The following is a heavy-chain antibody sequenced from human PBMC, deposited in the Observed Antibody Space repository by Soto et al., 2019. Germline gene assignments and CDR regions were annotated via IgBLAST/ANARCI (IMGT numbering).Heavy chain of an antibody. V-gene: IGHV1-3*01. CDR1: GYTFTSYA. CDR2: INAGNGNT. J-gene: IGHJ5*02. CDR3: ARGQLGVVNWFEP. Sequence: QVQLVQSGAEVKKPGASVKVSCKASGYTFTSYAMHWVRQAPGQRLEWMGWINAGNGNTKYSQKFQGRVTITRDTSASTAYMELSSLRSEDTAVYYCARGQLGVVNWFEPCGQGTMVTVSS. D-gene: IGHD6-6*01.